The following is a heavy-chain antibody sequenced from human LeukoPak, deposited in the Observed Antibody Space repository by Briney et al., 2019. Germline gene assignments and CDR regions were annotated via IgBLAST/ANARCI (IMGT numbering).Heavy chain of an antibody. D-gene: IGHD6-19*01. CDR3: ASRNSSGWYWYFDY. J-gene: IGHJ4*02. CDR1: GFTFSSYA. Sequence: GGSLRLSCAASGFTFSSYAMSWVRQPPGKGLEWVSAISGSGGSTYYADSVKGRFTISRDNSKNTLYLQMDSLRAEDTAVYYCASRNSSGWYWYFDYWGQGTLVTVSS. V-gene: IGHV3-23*01. CDR2: ISGSGGST.